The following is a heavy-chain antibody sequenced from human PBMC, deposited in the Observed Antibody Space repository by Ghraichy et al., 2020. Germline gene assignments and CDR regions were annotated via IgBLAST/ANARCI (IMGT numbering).Heavy chain of an antibody. J-gene: IGHJ2*01. CDR1: SGSMSYYS. CDR3: ARTGGTNYVDLYFGL. D-gene: IGHD1-26*01. Sequence: SETLSLTCTVSSGSMSYYSWSWIRQPPGKGLEWIGYISYSGSPTSNPSLKRPVTISVDTSKNQFSLKLSSVTAADTAVYYCARTGGTNYVDLYFGLWGRGTLVTVAS. V-gene: IGHV4-59*01. CDR2: ISYSGSP.